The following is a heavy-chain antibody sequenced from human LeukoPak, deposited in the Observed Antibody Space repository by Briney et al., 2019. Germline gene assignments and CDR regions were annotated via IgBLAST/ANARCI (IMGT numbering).Heavy chain of an antibody. D-gene: IGHD5-18*01. V-gene: IGHV3-30-3*01. Sequence: GRSLRLSCAASGFTFSNYAMHWVRQAPGKGLEWVAIISYDGSNKYYADSVKGRFTISRDNSKNTLYLQMNSLRAEDTAVYYCAKGYTAMATPYFDYWGQGTLVTVSS. CDR2: ISYDGSNK. CDR3: AKGYTAMATPYFDY. J-gene: IGHJ4*02. CDR1: GFTFSNYA.